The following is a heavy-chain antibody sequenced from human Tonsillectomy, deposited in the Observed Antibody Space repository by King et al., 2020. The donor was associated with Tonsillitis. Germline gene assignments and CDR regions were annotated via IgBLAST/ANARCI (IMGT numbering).Heavy chain of an antibody. CDR3: ATVDMVGANTLGDY. CDR1: GYTLTELS. Sequence: VQLVQSGAEVKKPGASVKVSCKVSGYTLTELSMHWVRQSPGKGLEWMGGFDPEHGETIYAQKFQGRVTMTEDTSTDTAYMELSSLRSDDTAVYYCATVDMVGANTLGDYWGQGTLVTVSS. D-gene: IGHD1-26*01. CDR2: FDPEHGET. V-gene: IGHV1-24*01. J-gene: IGHJ4*02.